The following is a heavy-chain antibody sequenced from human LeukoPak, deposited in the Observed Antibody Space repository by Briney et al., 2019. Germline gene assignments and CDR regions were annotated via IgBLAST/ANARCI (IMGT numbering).Heavy chain of an antibody. CDR2: IKNRSGGGAT. CDR3: ATGSPRCGSCFDY. CDR1: GFSFSDIW. V-gene: IGHV3-15*01. Sequence: GGSLRLSCAASGFSFSDIWMIWVRQAPGGLEWIGRIKNRSGGGATDYAAPVKGRFIISRDDSKKMLYLQMNSLKTEDPAVYYCATGSPRCGSCFDYWGQGTLVTVSS. D-gene: IGHD5-12*01. J-gene: IGHJ4*02.